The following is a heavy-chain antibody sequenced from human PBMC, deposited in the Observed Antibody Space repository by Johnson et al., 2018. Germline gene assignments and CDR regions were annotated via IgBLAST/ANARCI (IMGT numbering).Heavy chain of an antibody. CDR2: IRSKANSYAT. J-gene: IGHJ6*02. CDR1: GFTFSGSA. D-gene: IGHD1-26*01. CDR3: TSLEGVGATTYYYYGMDV. V-gene: IGHV3-73*01. Sequence: VQLVQSGGGLVQPGGSLKLSCAASGFTFSGSAMHWVRQASGKGLEWVGRIRSKANSYATAYAASVNGRFTISRDDSKNTAYLQMNSLKTEDTAVYYGTSLEGVGATTYYYYGMDVWGQGTTVTVSS.